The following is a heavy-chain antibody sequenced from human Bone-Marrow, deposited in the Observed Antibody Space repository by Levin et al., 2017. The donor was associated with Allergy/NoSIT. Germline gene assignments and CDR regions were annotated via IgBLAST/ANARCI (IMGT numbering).Heavy chain of an antibody. CDR1: GFKFEDYA. CDR2: ISRNGDKI. Sequence: SLKISFAAPGFKFEDYAIHWVRQAPGKGLEWVSGISRNGDKIGYADSVKGRFTISRDNAKNSVYLQMNSLRSEDTALYYCAKERWSGSNSFDYWGQGTLVTVSS. CDR3: AKERWSGSNSFDY. D-gene: IGHD1-26*01. J-gene: IGHJ4*02. V-gene: IGHV3-9*01.